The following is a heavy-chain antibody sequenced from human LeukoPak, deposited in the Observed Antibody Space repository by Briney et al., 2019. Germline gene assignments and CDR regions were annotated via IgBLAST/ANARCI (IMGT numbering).Heavy chain of an antibody. V-gene: IGHV1-2*02. CDR2: INHNSGGT. CDR3: ARSPSSWCLHWCYP. CDR1: GYTFTLYY. J-gene: IGHJ5*02. D-gene: IGHD6-13*01. Sequence: ASVKVSFKSSGYTFTLYYMHWVRLPPGQGLECVGWINHNSGGTNYSQEYQGRGTMTRDTSISTGYMALSRQRSGDTAMYFCARSPSSWCLHWCYPWGQGNLITVSS.